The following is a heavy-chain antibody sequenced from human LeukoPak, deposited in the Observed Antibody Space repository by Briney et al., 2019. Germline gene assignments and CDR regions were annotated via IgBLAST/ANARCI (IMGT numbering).Heavy chain of an antibody. J-gene: IGHJ4*02. Sequence: GGSLRLSCAASGFTFSSYAMHWVRQAPGKGLEWVAVISYDGSNKYYADSVKGRFTISRDNSKNTLYLQMNSLRAEDTAVYDCAKDWRAVFDYWGQGTLVTVSS. CDR3: AKDWRAVFDY. D-gene: IGHD3-3*01. CDR2: ISYDGSNK. V-gene: IGHV3-30*04. CDR1: GFTFSSYA.